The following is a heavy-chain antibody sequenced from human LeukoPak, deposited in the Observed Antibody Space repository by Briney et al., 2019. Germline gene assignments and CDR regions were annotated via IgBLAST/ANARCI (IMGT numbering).Heavy chain of an antibody. CDR1: GGSFSGYY. V-gene: IGHV4-34*01. CDR2: INHSGST. D-gene: IGHD3-16*01. CDR3: ARVWVRALFHRCYYFDY. Sequence: PSETLSLTCAVYGGSFSGYYWSWIRQPPGKGLEWIGEINHSGSTNYNPSLKSRVTISVDTSKNQFSLKLSSVTAADTAVYYCARVWVRALFHRCYYFDYWGQGTLVTVSS. J-gene: IGHJ4*02.